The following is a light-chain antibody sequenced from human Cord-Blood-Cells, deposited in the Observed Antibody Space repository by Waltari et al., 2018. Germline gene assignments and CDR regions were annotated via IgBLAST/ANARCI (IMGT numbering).Light chain of an antibody. CDR2: DAS. Sequence: EIVLTQSPATLSLSPGERATLSCRASQSVSSYLAWYQQKPGQAPRLLIYDASNMATGIPARVSGSGSGTDFTLTISSLEPEDFAVYYCQQRSNWPPIFTFGPGTKVDIK. J-gene: IGKJ3*01. V-gene: IGKV3-11*01. CDR1: QSVSSY. CDR3: QQRSNWPPIFT.